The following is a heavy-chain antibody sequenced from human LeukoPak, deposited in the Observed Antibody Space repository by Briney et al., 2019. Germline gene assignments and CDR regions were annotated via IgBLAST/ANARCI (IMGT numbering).Heavy chain of an antibody. V-gene: IGHV4-39*01. J-gene: IGHJ4*02. CDR2: IYYSGST. Sequence: PSETLSLTCTVPGGSISSSDYYWGWIRQPPGKGLEWIGYIYYSGSTYYNPSLKSRVTMSVDTSKNQFSLKLTSVTAADTAVYYCARHSVIYFDYWGQGTLVTVSS. D-gene: IGHD2-21*01. CDR1: GGSISSSDYY. CDR3: ARHSVIYFDY.